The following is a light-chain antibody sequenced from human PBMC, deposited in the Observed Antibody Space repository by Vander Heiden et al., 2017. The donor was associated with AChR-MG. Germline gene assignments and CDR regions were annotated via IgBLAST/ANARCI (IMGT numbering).Light chain of an antibody. CDR1: QTSSSY. V-gene: IGKV1-39*01. Sequence: EIQMTPSPSSLSASVGDRVTITCRASQTSSSYLNWYQQKPGKAPKLLIYGASSLQSGVPTRFSGSGSGTDFTLTISSLQPEDFATYFCQQSYSSPVFTFGPGTKVDI. CDR2: GAS. CDR3: QQSYSSPVFT. J-gene: IGKJ3*01.